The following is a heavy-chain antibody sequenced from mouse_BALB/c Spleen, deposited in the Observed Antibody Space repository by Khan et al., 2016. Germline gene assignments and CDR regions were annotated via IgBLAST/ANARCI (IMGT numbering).Heavy chain of an antibody. CDR2: INTDGSAI. CDR1: GFTFNGFW. J-gene: IGHJ2*01. Sequence: EVQLVETGGGLVQPGGSRGLSCEGSGFTFNGFWMGWVRQTPGKTLEWMGDINTDGSAINYAPSIKDRVTIFRDNDKSTLYLQMNNVRFEDTATXVSMRFSGYCFDYWGQGTTLTVSS. V-gene: IGHV11-2*02. CDR3: MRFSGYCFDY.